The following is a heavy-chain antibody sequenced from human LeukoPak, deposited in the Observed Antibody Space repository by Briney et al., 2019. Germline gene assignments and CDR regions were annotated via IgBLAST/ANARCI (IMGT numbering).Heavy chain of an antibody. Sequence: PSQTLSLTCTVSGGSFSSTDSYWSWIRQRPGKGLEWIGYIYYSGSTYYNPSLKSRVTISVDTSKNQFSLNLSSVTAADTAVYYCARIPTVTSAFDIWGQGTMVTVSS. D-gene: IGHD4-17*01. CDR3: ARIPTVTSAFDI. V-gene: IGHV4-31*03. CDR2: IYYSGST. J-gene: IGHJ3*02. CDR1: GGSFSSTDSY.